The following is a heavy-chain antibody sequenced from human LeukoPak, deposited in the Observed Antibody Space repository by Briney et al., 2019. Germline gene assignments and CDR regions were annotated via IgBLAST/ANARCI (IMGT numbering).Heavy chain of an antibody. D-gene: IGHD3-9*01. CDR1: GFTFDDYA. CDR3: AKDKPGTYYDILTGSGYFDY. V-gene: IGHV3-43*02. J-gene: IGHJ4*02. CDR2: ISGDGGST. Sequence: GGALRLSCAASGFTFDDYAMHWVRQAPGKGLEWVSLISGDGGSTYYADSVKGRFTISRDNSKNSLYLQMNSLRTEDTALYYCAKDKPGTYYDILTGSGYFDYWGQGTLVTVSS.